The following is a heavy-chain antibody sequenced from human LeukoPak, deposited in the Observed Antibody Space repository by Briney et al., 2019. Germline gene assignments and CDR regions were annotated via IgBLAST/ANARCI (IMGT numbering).Heavy chain of an antibody. Sequence: GGSLRLSCAASGFTFSSYAMSWVRQAPRKGLEWVSAISGSGGSTYYADSVKGRFTISRDNSKNTLYLQMNSLRAEDTAVYYCAKDLEYYYDSSGYYYFDYWGQGTLVTVSS. D-gene: IGHD3-22*01. CDR2: ISGSGGST. J-gene: IGHJ4*02. CDR3: AKDLEYYYDSSGYYYFDY. CDR1: GFTFSSYA. V-gene: IGHV3-23*01.